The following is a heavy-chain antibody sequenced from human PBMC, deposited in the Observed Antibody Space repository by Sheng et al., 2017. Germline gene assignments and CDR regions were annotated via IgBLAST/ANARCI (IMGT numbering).Heavy chain of an antibody. CDR1: GFTISGYS. CDR2: ISSSSSSI. J-gene: IGHJ4*02. Sequence: VQLVESGGGVVQPGRSLRLSCAASGFTISGYSIGWVRQAPGKGLEWVSSISSSSSSIYYADSVRGRFTISRDNTKDSVYLQMNSLRAEDTAVYYCARPLYGDYVGSDYWGQGTLVTVSS. CDR3: ARPLYGDYVGSDY. V-gene: IGHV3-21*06. D-gene: IGHD4-17*01.